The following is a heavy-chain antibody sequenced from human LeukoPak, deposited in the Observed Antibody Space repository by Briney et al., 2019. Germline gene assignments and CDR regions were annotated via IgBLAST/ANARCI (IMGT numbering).Heavy chain of an antibody. D-gene: IGHD1-26*01. CDR3: ARGGGYSGSYLDWFDP. Sequence: ASVKVSCKASGYTFTSHGITWVRQAPGQGLEWMGWISVYNGNTNYSQKLQGRVTMTTDTSTRTVYMELRSLRSDDTAVYYCARGGGYSGSYLDWFDPWGQGTLVTVSS. CDR2: ISVYNGNT. V-gene: IGHV1-18*01. CDR1: GYTFTSHG. J-gene: IGHJ5*02.